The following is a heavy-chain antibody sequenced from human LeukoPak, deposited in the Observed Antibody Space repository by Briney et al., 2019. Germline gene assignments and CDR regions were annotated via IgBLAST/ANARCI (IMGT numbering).Heavy chain of an antibody. J-gene: IGHJ4*02. CDR1: GFTFSSYW. V-gene: IGHV3-74*01. CDR2: ISSDGSST. D-gene: IGHD1-26*01. CDR3: AIEEVGATEMDDYFDY. Sequence: GGSLRLSCAASGFTFSSYWMHWVRQAPGKGLVWVSRISSDGSSTSYADSVKGRFTISRDNAKNTLYLQMNSLRAEDTAVYYCAIEEVGATEMDDYFDYWGRGTLVTVSP.